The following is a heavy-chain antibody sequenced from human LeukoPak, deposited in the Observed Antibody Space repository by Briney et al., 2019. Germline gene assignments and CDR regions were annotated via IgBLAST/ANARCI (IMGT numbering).Heavy chain of an antibody. CDR2: IYYSGST. V-gene: IGHV4-31*03. J-gene: IGHJ6*02. Sequence: SETLSLTCIVSGGSVSSGNYYWSWIRRHPGKGLEWIGYIYYSGSTYYNPSLKSRVTISVDTSKNQFSLKLSSVTAADTAVYYCARDRAAPSEDYYYGMDVWGQGTTVTVSS. CDR3: ARDRAAPSEDYYYGMDV. D-gene: IGHD6-13*01. CDR1: GGSVSSGNYY.